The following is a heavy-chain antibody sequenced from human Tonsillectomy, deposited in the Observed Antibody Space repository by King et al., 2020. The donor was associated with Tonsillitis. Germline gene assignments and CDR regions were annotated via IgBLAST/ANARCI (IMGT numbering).Heavy chain of an antibody. CDR2: ISGSGDST. D-gene: IGHD5-12*01. Sequence: VQLVESGGALLQPGGSLRLSCAASGFTFSSYAMSWVRQAPGKGLEWVSGISGSGDSTYYADSVKGRFTISRDNSKKTLYLQMNSLRAEDTAVYYCAKAQGYSGYAARAQFDYCGQGTLVTVSS. V-gene: IGHV3-23*04. CDR3: AKAQGYSGYAARAQFDY. CDR1: GFTFSSYA. J-gene: IGHJ4*02.